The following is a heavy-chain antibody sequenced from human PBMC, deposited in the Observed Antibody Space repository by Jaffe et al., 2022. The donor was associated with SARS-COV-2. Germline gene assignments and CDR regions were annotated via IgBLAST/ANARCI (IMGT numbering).Heavy chain of an antibody. Sequence: QVQLQESGPGLVKPSQTLSLTCTVSGGSISSGGYYWSWIRQHPGKGLEWIGYIYYSGSTYYNPSLKSRVTISVDTSKNQFSLKLSSVTAADTAVYYCASGIAARPGLGTYYFDYWGQGTLVTVSS. D-gene: IGHD6-6*01. CDR3: ASGIAARPGLGTYYFDY. CDR1: GGSISSGGYY. CDR2: IYYSGST. J-gene: IGHJ4*02. V-gene: IGHV4-31*03.